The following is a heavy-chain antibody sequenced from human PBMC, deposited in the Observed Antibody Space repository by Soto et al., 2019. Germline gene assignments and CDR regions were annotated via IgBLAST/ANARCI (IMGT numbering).Heavy chain of an antibody. J-gene: IGHJ4*02. CDR1: GFTFSSYA. Sequence: EVQLLESGGGLVQPGGSLRLSCAASGFTFSSYAMSWVRQAPGKGLEWVSAISGSGGSTYYADSVKGRFTISRDNSKNTLYLQMNSLRAEVTALYYCAKGPHSSSWYVGGDYWGQGTLVTVSS. D-gene: IGHD6-13*01. V-gene: IGHV3-23*01. CDR3: AKGPHSSSWYVGGDY. CDR2: ISGSGGST.